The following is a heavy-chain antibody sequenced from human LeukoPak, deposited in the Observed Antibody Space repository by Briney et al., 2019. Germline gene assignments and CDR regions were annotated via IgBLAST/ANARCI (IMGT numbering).Heavy chain of an antibody. CDR3: ARLRPLEQVGAYYYHSMDV. D-gene: IGHD1/OR15-1a*01. Sequence: SETLSLTRTLPRDSVVVSYWSWIRHTPGKGLERIGHIYYTGRTNYNPSLQSRITMSVDTSNNQFFLRLNSVTAADTAVYFCARLRPLEQVGAYYYHSMDVWGQGTTVVVSS. V-gene: IGHV4-59*08. J-gene: IGHJ6*02. CDR2: IYYTGRT. CDR1: RDSVVVSY.